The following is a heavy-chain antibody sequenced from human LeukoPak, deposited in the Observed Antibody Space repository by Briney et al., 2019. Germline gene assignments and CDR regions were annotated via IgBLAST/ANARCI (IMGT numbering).Heavy chain of an antibody. J-gene: IGHJ6*03. CDR1: GGSISSYY. CDR3: ARRIGIFHYMDV. D-gene: IGHD3-3*01. V-gene: IGHV4-59*12. Sequence: KPSETLSLTCTVSGGSISSYYWSWIRQPPGKGLEWIGYIYYSGSTNYNPSLKSRVTISVDTSKNQFSLKLSSVTAADTAVYHCARRIGIFHYMDVWGKGTTVTISS. CDR2: IYYSGST.